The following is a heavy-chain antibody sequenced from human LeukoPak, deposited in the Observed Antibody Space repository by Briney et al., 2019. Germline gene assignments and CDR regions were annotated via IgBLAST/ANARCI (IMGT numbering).Heavy chain of an antibody. D-gene: IGHD5/OR15-5a*01. V-gene: IGHV3-21*01. CDR1: GFTFSSYT. CDR3: AKGTVYDNRIDY. Sequence: GGSLGLSCAASGFTFSSYTMNWVRQAPGKGLEWVSSISSSSTYIYYADSVKGRFTISRDNAKNSLFLQMNSLRAEDTAVYYCAKGTVYDNRIDYWGQGTLVTVSS. CDR2: ISSSSTYI. J-gene: IGHJ4*02.